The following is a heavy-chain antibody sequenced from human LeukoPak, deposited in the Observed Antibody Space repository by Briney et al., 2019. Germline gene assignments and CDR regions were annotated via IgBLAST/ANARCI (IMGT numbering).Heavy chain of an antibody. D-gene: IGHD6-13*01. V-gene: IGHV4-59*01. Sequence: SETLSLTCTVSGGSISSYYWSWIRQPPGKGLEWIGYIYYSGSTNYNPSLKSRVTISVDTSKNQFSLKLSSVTAADTAVYYCAREFREAAAGTRGFDYWGQGTLVTVSS. CDR3: AREFREAAAGTRGFDY. CDR1: GGSISSYY. CDR2: IYYSGST. J-gene: IGHJ4*02.